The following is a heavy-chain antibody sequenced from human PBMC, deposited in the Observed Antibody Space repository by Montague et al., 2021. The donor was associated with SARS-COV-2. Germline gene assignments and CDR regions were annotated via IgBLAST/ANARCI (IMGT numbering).Heavy chain of an antibody. V-gene: IGHV4-59*08. Sequence: SETLSPTCTVSGGSISRYYWSLIRQSPGQGLEWIAYISSSGSPNYNPSLSSRVTVSVDTSKSQFSLKLTSVTAADTALYSCARHGIYWGESWWGEGILVTVSS. D-gene: IGHD3-16*01. CDR1: GGSISRYY. CDR3: ARHGIYWGESW. J-gene: IGHJ4*02. CDR2: ISSSGSP.